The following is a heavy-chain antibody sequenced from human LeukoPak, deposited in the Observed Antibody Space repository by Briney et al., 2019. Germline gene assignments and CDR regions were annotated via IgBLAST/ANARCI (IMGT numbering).Heavy chain of an antibody. Sequence: ASVKVSCKASGYTFTGYYMHWVRQAPGQGLEWMGRTNPNSGGTNYAQKFQGRVTMTRDTSISTAYMELSRLRSDDTAVYYCARDYSRGYSYGADYWGQGTLVTVSS. J-gene: IGHJ4*02. CDR2: TNPNSGGT. CDR1: GYTFTGYY. D-gene: IGHD5-18*01. CDR3: ARDYSRGYSYGADY. V-gene: IGHV1-2*06.